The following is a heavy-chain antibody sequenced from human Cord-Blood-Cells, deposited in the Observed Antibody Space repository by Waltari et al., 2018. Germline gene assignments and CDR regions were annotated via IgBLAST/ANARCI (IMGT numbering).Heavy chain of an antibody. Sequence: QVQLVESGGGVVQPGRSLRLSCAASGFPFSSYGMHWVRQAPGKGLEWVAVISYDGSNKYYADSVKGRFTISRDNSKNTLYLQMNSLRAEDTAVYYCAKVRYSGYDYPDAFDIWGQGTMVTVSS. V-gene: IGHV3-30*18. D-gene: IGHD5-12*01. J-gene: IGHJ3*02. CDR3: AKVRYSGYDYPDAFDI. CDR2: ISYDGSNK. CDR1: GFPFSSYG.